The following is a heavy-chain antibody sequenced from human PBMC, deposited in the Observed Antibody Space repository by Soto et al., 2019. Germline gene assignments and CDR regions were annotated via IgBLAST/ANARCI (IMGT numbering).Heavy chain of an antibody. CDR3: AREVLLYSSSSYYFDY. D-gene: IGHD6-6*01. J-gene: IGHJ4*02. Sequence: ASVKVSCKASGGTFSSYAISWVRQAPGQGLEWMGGIIPIFGTANYAQKFQGRVTITADESTSTAYMELSSLRSEDTAVYYCAREVLLYSSSSYYFDYWGQGTLVTVS. V-gene: IGHV1-69*13. CDR1: GGTFSSYA. CDR2: IIPIFGTA.